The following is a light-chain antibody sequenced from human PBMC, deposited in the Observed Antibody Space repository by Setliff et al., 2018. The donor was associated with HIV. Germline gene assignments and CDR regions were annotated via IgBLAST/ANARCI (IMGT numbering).Light chain of an antibody. CDR2: DVT. J-gene: IGLJ2*01. CDR1: SSDVGGYNY. CDR3: SSYTTSSTSHVV. Sequence: QPVLTQPASVSGSPGQSITISCTGSSSDVGGYNYVSWYQQHPGNAPKLIIYDVTKRPSGVSNRFSGSKSGNTASLTISGLQAEDEADYYCSSYTTSSTSHVVFGGGTKVTVL. V-gene: IGLV2-14*01.